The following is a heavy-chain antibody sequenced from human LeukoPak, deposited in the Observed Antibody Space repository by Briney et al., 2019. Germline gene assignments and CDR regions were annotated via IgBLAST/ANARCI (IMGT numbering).Heavy chain of an antibody. V-gene: IGHV3-7*01. J-gene: IGHJ4*02. D-gene: IGHD1-1*01. Sequence: GGGLVQPGGSLRLSCAASGFTFNTYWMSWVRRAPGKGLEWVANIKQDGGEKYYMDSVKGRFTISRDNAKNSLYLQVNCLRAEDTAVYYCARGVPTGIDYFDYWGQGTLVTVSS. CDR1: GFTFNTYW. CDR2: IKQDGGEK. CDR3: ARGVPTGIDYFDY.